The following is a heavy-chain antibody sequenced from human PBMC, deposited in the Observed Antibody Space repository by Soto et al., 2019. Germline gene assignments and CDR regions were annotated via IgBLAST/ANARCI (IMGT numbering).Heavy chain of an antibody. V-gene: IGHV1-69*02. CDR3: ATSYGSGYRAFDY. Sequence: QVQLVQSGAEVKKPGSSVKVSCKASGDTFSFYTINWVRQAPGLGLEWVGRINPILSMSNYAQKFQGRVTMTADKSTSTAYMELRSLRPEGTAIYYCATSYGSGYRAFDYWGQGALVTVSS. J-gene: IGHJ4*02. CDR1: GDTFSFYT. D-gene: IGHD3-10*01. CDR2: INPILSMS.